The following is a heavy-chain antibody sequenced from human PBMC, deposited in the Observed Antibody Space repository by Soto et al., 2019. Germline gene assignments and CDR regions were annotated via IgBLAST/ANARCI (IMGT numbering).Heavy chain of an antibody. J-gene: IGHJ4*02. CDR3: ARQISERGTATILDY. CDR2: IDPDDSYT. D-gene: IGHD5-12*01. CDR1: GYRFTTHC. V-gene: IGHV5-10-1*01. Sequence: PGESLKISCEVSGYRFTTHCISWVRQMPGKGLEWMGRIDPDDSYTDYSPSFRGHVTISADRSSSTAYLQWNSLKASDTAIYFCARQISERGTATILDYWGQGTLVTVSS.